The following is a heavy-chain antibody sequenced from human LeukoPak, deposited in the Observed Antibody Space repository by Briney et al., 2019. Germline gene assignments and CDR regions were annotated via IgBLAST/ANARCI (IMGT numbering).Heavy chain of an antibody. D-gene: IGHD5-12*01. CDR3: ARDRFSWLRFKTDYYYYYMDV. V-gene: IGHV3-30*04. Sequence: PGGSLRLSCAASGFTFSSYAMHWVRQAPGKGLEWVAVISYDGSNKYYADSVKGRFTISRDNSKNTLYLQMNSLRAEDTAVYYCARDRFSWLRFKTDYYYYYMDVWGKGTTVTVSS. CDR1: GFTFSSYA. CDR2: ISYDGSNK. J-gene: IGHJ6*03.